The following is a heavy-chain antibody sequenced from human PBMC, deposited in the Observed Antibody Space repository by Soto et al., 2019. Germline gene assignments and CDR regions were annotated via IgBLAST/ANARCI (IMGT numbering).Heavy chain of an antibody. CDR1: GFPFSSYG. CDR3: AREGIRYIVVVPALPYFDY. Sequence: TGGSLRLSCAAPGFPFSSYGMHWVRQAPGKGLEWVAVISYDGSNKYYADSVKGRFTISRDNSKNTLYLQMNSLRAEDTAVYYCAREGIRYIVVVPALPYFDYWGQGTLVTVSS. V-gene: IGHV3-30*03. D-gene: IGHD2-2*01. J-gene: IGHJ4*02. CDR2: ISYDGSNK.